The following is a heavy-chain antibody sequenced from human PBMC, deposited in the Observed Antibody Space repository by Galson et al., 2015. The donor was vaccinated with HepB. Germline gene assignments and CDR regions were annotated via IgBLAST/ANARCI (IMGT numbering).Heavy chain of an antibody. V-gene: IGHV1-18*04. CDR1: GYTFTSYG. D-gene: IGHD5-24*01. CDR3: ARDLGDGYNYGGHYYYGMDV. J-gene: IGHJ6*01. Sequence: SVKVSCKASGYTFTSYGISWVRQAPGQGLEWMGWISAYNGNTNYAQKLQGRVTMTTDTSTSTAYMELRSLRSDDTAVYYCARDLGDGYNYGGHYYYGMDVWGQGTTVTVSS. CDR2: ISAYNGNT.